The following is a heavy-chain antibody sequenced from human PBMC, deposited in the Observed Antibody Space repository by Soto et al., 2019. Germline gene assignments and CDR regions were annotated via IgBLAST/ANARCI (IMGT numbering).Heavy chain of an antibody. V-gene: IGHV5-10-1*01. Sequence: PGESLKISCKGSGYSFTSYWISWVRQMPGKGLEWMGRIDPSDSYTNYSPSFQGHVTISADKSISTAYLQWSSLKASDTATYYCARTSAAGKYYYGMDVWGQGTTVTVSS. CDR2: IDPSDSYT. D-gene: IGHD6-13*01. J-gene: IGHJ6*02. CDR1: GYSFTSYW. CDR3: ARTSAAGKYYYGMDV.